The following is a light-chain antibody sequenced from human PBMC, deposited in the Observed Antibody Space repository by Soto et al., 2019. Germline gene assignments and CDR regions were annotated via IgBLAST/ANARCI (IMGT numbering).Light chain of an antibody. CDR1: QTIDTW. J-gene: IGKJ1*01. CDR2: KAS. CDR3: QKYNIFSWT. V-gene: IGKV1-5*03. Sequence: DIQMTQSPSTLSASVGDRLTITCRASQTIDTWLAWYQQRPGKAPNLLIYKASLLASGVPSRFSGSGFGTHFTLTINNLQPQDFETYYCQKYNIFSWTFGQG.